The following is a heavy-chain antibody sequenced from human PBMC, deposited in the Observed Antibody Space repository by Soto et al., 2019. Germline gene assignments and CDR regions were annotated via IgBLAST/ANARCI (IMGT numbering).Heavy chain of an antibody. CDR3: ARDPYNDYCGDTFAY. Sequence: SVKVSYKASGGTFSSYFIHWVRQAPAQGLEWLGKIIPSYDRTNYAQKFQRRVTVTAGTYTTTAYMELSSLRSDDTAVYYCARDPYNDYCGDTFAYWGQGTLVTVSS. CDR1: GGTFSSYF. D-gene: IGHD4-17*01. J-gene: IGHJ4*02. CDR2: IIPSYDRT. V-gene: IGHV1-69*04.